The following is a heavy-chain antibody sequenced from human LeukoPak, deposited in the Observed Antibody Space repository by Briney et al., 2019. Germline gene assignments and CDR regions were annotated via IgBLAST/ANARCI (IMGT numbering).Heavy chain of an antibody. D-gene: IGHD2-15*01. V-gene: IGHV4-59*01. Sequence: SETLSLTCSVSDDSISIYYWSWIRQPPGKGLEWIGYIYNSGSTNYNPSLKSRVTISVDTSKNQFSLKLTSVTAADTAVYYCARGALGYCSGGSCYYYYYYGMDVWGQGTTVTVSS. CDR3: ARGALGYCSGGSCYYYYYYGMDV. CDR2: IYNSGST. CDR1: DDSISIYY. J-gene: IGHJ6*02.